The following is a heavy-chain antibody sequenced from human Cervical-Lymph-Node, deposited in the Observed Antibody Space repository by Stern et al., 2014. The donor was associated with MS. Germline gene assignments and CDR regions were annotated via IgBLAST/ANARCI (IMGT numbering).Heavy chain of an antibody. CDR1: GYTFTSYY. D-gene: IGHD3-10*01. CDR2: INPSGGST. V-gene: IGHV1-46*03. CDR3: ASRSLLLWFGEPYYGMDV. Sequence: QLVQSGAEVKKPGASVKVSCKASGYTFTSYYMHWVRQAPGQGLEWMGIINPSGGSTSYAQKFQGRVTMTRDTSTSTVYMELSSLRSEDTAVYYCASRSLLLWFGEPYYGMDVWGQGTTVTVSS. J-gene: IGHJ6*02.